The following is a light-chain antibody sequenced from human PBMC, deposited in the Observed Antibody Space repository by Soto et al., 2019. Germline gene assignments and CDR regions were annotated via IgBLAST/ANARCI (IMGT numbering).Light chain of an antibody. CDR3: QQTYSGPLT. Sequence: DIQMTQSPSSLSASVGDRVTITCRASQSISIYLNWYQQKPGKAPKVLIYTASSLQSGVPSRFSGIGSGTDFTLSISSLQPEDFATYYCQQTYSGPLTFGGGTRLEIK. V-gene: IGKV1-39*01. J-gene: IGKJ5*01. CDR2: TAS. CDR1: QSISIY.